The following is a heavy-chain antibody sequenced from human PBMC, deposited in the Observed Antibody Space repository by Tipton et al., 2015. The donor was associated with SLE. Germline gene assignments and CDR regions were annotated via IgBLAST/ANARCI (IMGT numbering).Heavy chain of an antibody. CDR3: ARWNFVTMTGGFDI. V-gene: IGHV4-38-2*02. CDR1: SYSISSGYF. CDR2: INHSGTT. Sequence: TLSLTCTVSSYSISSGYFWSWIRQPPGKGLEWIATINHSGTTYYSPSLKSRVTISVDTSKNQFSLSLSSVTAADTAVYYCARWNFVTMTGGFDIWGQGTKFTVSS. D-gene: IGHD1-7*01. J-gene: IGHJ3*02.